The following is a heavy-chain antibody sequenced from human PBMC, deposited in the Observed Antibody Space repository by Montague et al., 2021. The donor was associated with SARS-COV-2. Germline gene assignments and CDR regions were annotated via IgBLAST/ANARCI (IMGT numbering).Heavy chain of an antibody. CDR1: SGSFSDYY. V-gene: IGHV4-34*01. Sequence: SETLSLTCAVYSGSFSDYYWTWIRQSPGKGLEWIGEINQTGSATYNPSLKGRATLSRDTSKNQFSLRLQSVTPADTAVYYCARGQVTVSGVLIFIPAAGHLDVWGQGTSVTVSS. CDR3: ARGQVTVSGVLIFIPAAGHLDV. CDR2: INQTGSA. D-gene: IGHD3-3*01. J-gene: IGHJ3*01.